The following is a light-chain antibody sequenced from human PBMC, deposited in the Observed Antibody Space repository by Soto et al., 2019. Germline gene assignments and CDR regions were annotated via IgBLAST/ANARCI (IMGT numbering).Light chain of an antibody. Sequence: QSALTQPASVSGSPGQSITISCTGTSSDVGSYNLVSWYQQHPGKAPQLMIYEDTKRPSGISNRFSGSKSGITASLTISGLQAEDEADYYCCSYAGSNTFVFGGGTKVTVL. J-gene: IGLJ3*02. CDR1: SSDVGSYNL. CDR3: CSYAGSNTFV. V-gene: IGLV2-23*02. CDR2: EDT.